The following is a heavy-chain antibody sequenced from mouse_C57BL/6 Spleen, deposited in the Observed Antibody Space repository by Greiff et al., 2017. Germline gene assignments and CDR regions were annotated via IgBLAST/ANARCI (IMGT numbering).Heavy chain of an antibody. J-gene: IGHJ4*01. Sequence: QVQLQQPGPELVKPGASVKISCKASGYAFSSSWMNWVKQRPGKGLEWIGRSYPGDGDTNYNGKFKGKATLTADKSSSTAYMQLSSLTSEDSAVYFCAREDGNLYAMDYWGQGTSVTVSS. CDR1: GYAFSSSW. CDR3: AREDGNLYAMDY. CDR2: SYPGDGDT. V-gene: IGHV1-82*01. D-gene: IGHD2-1*01.